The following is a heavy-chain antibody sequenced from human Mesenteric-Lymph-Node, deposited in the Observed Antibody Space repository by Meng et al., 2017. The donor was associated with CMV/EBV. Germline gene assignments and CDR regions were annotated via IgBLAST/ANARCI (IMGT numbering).Heavy chain of an antibody. Sequence: SETLSLTCTVSGGSISSISYYWGWIRQPPGTGLECIGSIYYSGRTYYNPSLKSRVTISVDTSKNQFSLKLSSVTAADTAVYYCARYSGPRASLQNWVHDYWGQGTLVTVSS. V-gene: IGHV4-39*07. CDR1: GGSISSISYY. D-gene: IGHD7-27*01. J-gene: IGHJ4*02. CDR2: IYYSGRT. CDR3: ARYSGPRASLQNWVHDY.